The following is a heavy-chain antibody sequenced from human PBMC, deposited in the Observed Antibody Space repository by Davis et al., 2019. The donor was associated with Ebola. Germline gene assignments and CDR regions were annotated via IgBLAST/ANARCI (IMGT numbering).Heavy chain of an antibody. CDR1: GGSISSGDYY. V-gene: IGHV4-30-4*01. Sequence: SETLSLTCTVSGGSISSGDYYWSWIRQPPGKGLEWIGYIYYSGITYYNPSLKSRVTISVDTSKNQFSLELSSVTAADTAVYYCTRVPIIRGVITDWGQGTLVTVSS. J-gene: IGHJ4*02. CDR2: IYYSGIT. D-gene: IGHD3-10*01. CDR3: TRVPIIRGVITD.